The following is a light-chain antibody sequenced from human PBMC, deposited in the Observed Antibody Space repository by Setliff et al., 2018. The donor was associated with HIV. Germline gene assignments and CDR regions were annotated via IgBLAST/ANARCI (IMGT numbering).Light chain of an antibody. Sequence: SALTQPASVSGSPGQSITISCTGTSSDVGDYNSVSWYQQHPGKAPKLMIYEVSNRPSGVSNRFSGSKSGNTASLTISGLQAEDEADYYCSSYTTSSTLGFGGGTK. CDR3: SSYTTSSTLG. CDR2: EVS. V-gene: IGLV2-14*01. J-gene: IGLJ3*02. CDR1: SSDVGDYNS.